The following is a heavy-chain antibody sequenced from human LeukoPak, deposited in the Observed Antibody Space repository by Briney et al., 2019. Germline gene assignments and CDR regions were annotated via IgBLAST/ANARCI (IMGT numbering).Heavy chain of an antibody. CDR2: IYHSGNT. CDR1: GYSIRSGYY. J-gene: IGHJ4*02. D-gene: IGHD2-15*01. V-gene: IGHV4-38-2*02. Sequence: PSETLSLTCTVSGYSIRSGYYWGWIRQPPGKEMEWIGSIYHSGNTYYNPSLKSRVIMSVDTSKNQFSLKLSSVPAADTAVYYCARGPGGAAGVYFDYWGQGTLVAVSS. CDR3: ARGPGGAAGVYFDY.